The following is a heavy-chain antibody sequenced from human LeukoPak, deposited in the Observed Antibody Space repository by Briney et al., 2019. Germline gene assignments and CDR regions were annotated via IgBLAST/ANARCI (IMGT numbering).Heavy chain of an antibody. D-gene: IGHD3-10*01. Sequence: GGSLRLSCAASGFTVSSNYMSWVRQAPGKGLEWVSVIYSGGSTYYADSVKGRFTISRDNSKNTLYLQMNSLRAEDTAVYYCAKDYYGSGSLFDYWGQGTLVTVSS. CDR2: IYSGGST. V-gene: IGHV3-53*05. CDR1: GFTVSSNY. CDR3: AKDYYGSGSLFDY. J-gene: IGHJ4*02.